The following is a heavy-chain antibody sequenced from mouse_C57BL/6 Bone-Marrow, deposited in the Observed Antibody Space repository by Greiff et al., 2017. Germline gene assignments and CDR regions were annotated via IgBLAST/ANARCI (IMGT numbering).Heavy chain of an antibody. J-gene: IGHJ3*01. CDR1: GYTFTSYW. CDR3: ATLRSWFAY. Sequence: VQLQQPGAELVKPGASVKLSCKASGYTFTSYWMHWVKQRPGQGLEWIGMIHPNSGSTNYNEKFKSKATLTVDKSSITAYMQLSSLTSVDSAVYYCATLRSWFAYWGQGTLVTVSA. V-gene: IGHV1-64*01. CDR2: IHPNSGST.